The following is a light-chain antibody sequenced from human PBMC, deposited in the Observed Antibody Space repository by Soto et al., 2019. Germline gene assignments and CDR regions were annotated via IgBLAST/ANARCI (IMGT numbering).Light chain of an antibody. J-gene: IGLJ1*01. V-gene: IGLV1-47*01. Sequence: QSVLTQPPSASGTPGQRVTISCSGGTSSIGRNYVYWYQQLPGTAPKLVIYRNNQRPSGVPDRFSGSKSGTSASLAIRGLRSEDEADYYCAAWDVSLSGLYVFGTGTKVTVL. CDR2: RNN. CDR1: TSSIGRNY. CDR3: AAWDVSLSGLYV.